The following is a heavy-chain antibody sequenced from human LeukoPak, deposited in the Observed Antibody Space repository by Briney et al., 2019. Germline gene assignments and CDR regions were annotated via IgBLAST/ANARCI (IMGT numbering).Heavy chain of an antibody. CDR2: VFYNGAT. Sequence: SETLSLTCIVSGGSISSSIYYWAWVRQPPGKGLEWIGTVFYNGATQYSPSLRSRVTISIDTSTNQFSLKLSSVTAADTAVYYCARGDSNYWSFDYWGQGTLVTVSS. J-gene: IGHJ4*02. D-gene: IGHD4-11*01. CDR1: GGSISSSIYY. CDR3: ARGDSNYWSFDY. V-gene: IGHV4-39*07.